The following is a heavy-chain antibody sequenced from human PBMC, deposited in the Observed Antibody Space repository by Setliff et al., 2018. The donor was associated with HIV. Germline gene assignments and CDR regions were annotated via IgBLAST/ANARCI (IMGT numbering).Heavy chain of an antibody. J-gene: IGHJ5*02. Sequence: TLSLTCTVSGASISSHYWSWIRQPPGKALEWLALIYWDDDKRYSPSLKSRLTITKDTSKNQVVLTMTNMDPVDTATYYCAHSQGITIFGVVMDQVWFDPWGQGTLVTVSS. CDR3: AHSQGITIFGVVMDQVWFDP. V-gene: IGHV2-5*02. CDR1: GASISSHYW. D-gene: IGHD3-3*01. CDR2: IYWDDDK.